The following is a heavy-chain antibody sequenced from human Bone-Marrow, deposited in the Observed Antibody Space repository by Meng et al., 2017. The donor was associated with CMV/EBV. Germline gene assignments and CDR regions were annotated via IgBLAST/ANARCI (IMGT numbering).Heavy chain of an antibody. CDR2: ISYDGSNK. CDR3: ARAPRYKDIVVVPAAHYYYYYGMDV. D-gene: IGHD2-2*01. J-gene: IGHJ6*01. CDR1: GFTFSSYA. V-gene: IGHV3-30-3*01. Sequence: GESLKISCAASGFTFSSYAMHWVRQAPGKGLEWVAVISYDGSNKYYADSVKGRFTISRDNSKNTLYLQMNSLRAEDTAVYYCARAPRYKDIVVVPAAHYYYYYGMDVWGQWNTVNVAS.